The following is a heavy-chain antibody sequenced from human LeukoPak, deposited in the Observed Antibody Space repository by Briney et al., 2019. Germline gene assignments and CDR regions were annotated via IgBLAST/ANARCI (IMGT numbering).Heavy chain of an antibody. V-gene: IGHV3-48*01. CDR1: GFTFNNYS. J-gene: IGHJ4*01. D-gene: IGHD2-8*01. CDR3: ATQAWRTHGAGGYHDDC. Sequence: GGSLRLSCAASGFTFNNYSMNWVRQTPGKGLEWVSYISPGSSTIYYADFAKGRFTISRDDGEKSLYLQMNPLRAEDTAVYYCATQAWRTHGAGGYHDDCWGHGTLVTVSS. CDR2: ISPGSSTI.